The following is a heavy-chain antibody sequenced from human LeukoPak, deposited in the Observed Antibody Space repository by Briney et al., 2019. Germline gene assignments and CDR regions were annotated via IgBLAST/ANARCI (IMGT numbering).Heavy chain of an antibody. CDR2: INSDGSST. CDR3: ARAGVVMNFDY. V-gene: IGHV3-74*01. Sequence: GGSLRLSCAASGFTFRSSWIHWVRHVPGKGLVWVSRINSDGSSTSYADSVKGRFTISRDNAKNTLYLQMNSLRAEDTAVYYCARAGVVMNFDYWGQGTLVTVSS. J-gene: IGHJ4*02. D-gene: IGHD3-3*01. CDR1: GFTFRSSW.